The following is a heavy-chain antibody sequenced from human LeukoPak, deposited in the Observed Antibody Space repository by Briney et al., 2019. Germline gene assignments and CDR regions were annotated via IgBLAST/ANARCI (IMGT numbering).Heavy chain of an antibody. CDR1: GFTFSTYS. CDR2: ISSSSSYI. D-gene: IGHD3-10*01. V-gene: IGHV3-21*04. J-gene: IGHJ6*03. Sequence: GGSLRLSCVDSGFTFSTYSMNWVRQAPGKGLEWVSSISSSSSYIYYGDSVKGRFTISRDNAKNSLYLQMNSLRAEDTALYYCARRRITMVRGVNSYYMDVWGKGTTVTVSS. CDR3: ARRRITMVRGVNSYYMDV.